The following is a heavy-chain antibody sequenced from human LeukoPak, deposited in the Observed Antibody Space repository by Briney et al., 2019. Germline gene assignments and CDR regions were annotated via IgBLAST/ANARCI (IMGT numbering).Heavy chain of an antibody. D-gene: IGHD3-22*01. CDR1: GFTFSSYE. J-gene: IGHJ4*02. V-gene: IGHV3-21*01. CDR2: ISSSSSYI. CDR3: ARALYDSSGYYSHFDY. Sequence: GGSLRLSCAASGFTFSSYEMNWVRQAPGKGLEWVSSISSSSSYIYYADSVKGRFTISRDNAKNSLYLQMNSLRAEDTAVYYCARALYDSSGYYSHFDYWGQGTLVTVSS.